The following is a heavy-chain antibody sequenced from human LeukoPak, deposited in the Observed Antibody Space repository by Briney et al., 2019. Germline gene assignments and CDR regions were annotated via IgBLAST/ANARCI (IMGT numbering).Heavy chain of an antibody. CDR1: GYTFTSYA. CDR2: ISYDGSNK. Sequence: SCKASGYTFTSYAMHWVRQAPGKGLEWVAVISYDGSNKYYADSVKGRFTISRDNSKNTLYLQMNSLRAEDTAVYYCARGQIADYWGQGTLVTVSS. V-gene: IGHV3-30-3*01. CDR3: ARGQIADY. D-gene: IGHD2-21*01. J-gene: IGHJ4*02.